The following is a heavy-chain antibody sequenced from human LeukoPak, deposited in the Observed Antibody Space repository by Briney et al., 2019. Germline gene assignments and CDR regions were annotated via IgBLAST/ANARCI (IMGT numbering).Heavy chain of an antibody. V-gene: IGHV4-59*08. CDR2: IYYSGST. CDR3: ARHFPTYYYDSSGYPPTGYYGMDV. J-gene: IGHJ6*02. D-gene: IGHD3-22*01. CDR1: GGSFSGYY. Sequence: SETLSLTCAVYGGSFSGYYWSWIRQPPGKGLEWIGYIYYSGSTNYNPSPKSRVTISVDTSKNQFSLKLSSVTAADTAVYYCARHFPTYYYDSSGYPPTGYYGMDVWGQGTTVTVSS.